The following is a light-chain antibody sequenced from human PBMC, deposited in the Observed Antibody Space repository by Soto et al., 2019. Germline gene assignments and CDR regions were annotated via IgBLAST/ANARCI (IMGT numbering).Light chain of an antibody. CDR3: QKYNSAPWT. V-gene: IGKV1-27*01. CDR2: SAS. CDR1: QGISNY. Sequence: DIQMTQSPSSLSASVGDRVTITCRASQGISNYLAWSQQKPGKVPKLLIYSASTLQAGFPSRFSGSGSGTDFTLTISSLQPEDVATYFCQKYNSAPWTFGQGTKVEIK. J-gene: IGKJ1*01.